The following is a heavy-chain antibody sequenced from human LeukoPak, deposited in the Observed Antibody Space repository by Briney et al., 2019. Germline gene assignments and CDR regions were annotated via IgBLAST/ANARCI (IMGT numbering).Heavy chain of an antibody. CDR1: GYTFTGYY. J-gene: IGHJ5*02. V-gene: IGHV1-2*02. CDR3: ARDAGYSYGRGWFEP. Sequence: ASVKVSCKASGYTFTGYYMHWVRQAPGQGREWMGWINPNSGGTNYAQKFQGRVTMTRDTSINTAYMELSRLRSDDTAVYCCARDAGYSYGRGWFEPWGQGTLVTVSS. D-gene: IGHD5-18*01. CDR2: INPNSGGT.